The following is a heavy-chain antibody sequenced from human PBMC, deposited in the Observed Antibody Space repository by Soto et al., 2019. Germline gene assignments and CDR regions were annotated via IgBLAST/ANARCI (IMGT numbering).Heavy chain of an antibody. J-gene: IGHJ3*02. CDR3: ARGGYYYDKSGWAFDI. CDR1: GFTFSSYW. CDR2: IKQDGSEK. Sequence: PGGSLRLSCAASGFTFSSYWMSWVRQAPGKGLEWVANIKQDGSEKYYVDSVKGRFTISRDNAKNSLYLQMNSLRAEDTAVYYCARGGYYYDKSGWAFDIWGQGTMVTVSS. D-gene: IGHD3-22*01. V-gene: IGHV3-7*01.